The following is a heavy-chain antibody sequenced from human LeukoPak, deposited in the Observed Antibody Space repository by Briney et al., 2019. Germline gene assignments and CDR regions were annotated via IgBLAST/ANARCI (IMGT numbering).Heavy chain of an antibody. CDR2: IIPIFGTA. V-gene: IGHV1-69*06. Sequence: SVKVSCKASGGTFSNSVISWVRQAPGQGLEWMGGIIPIFGTANYAQKFQGRVTITADKSTSTAYMELSSLRSEDTAVYYCARKVPNDSSGYYYRGQFDPWGQGTLVTVSS. J-gene: IGHJ5*02. CDR1: GGTFSNSV. D-gene: IGHD3-22*01. CDR3: ARKVPNDSSGYYYRGQFDP.